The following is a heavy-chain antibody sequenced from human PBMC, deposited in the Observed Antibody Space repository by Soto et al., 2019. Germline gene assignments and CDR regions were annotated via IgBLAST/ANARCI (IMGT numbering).Heavy chain of an antibody. D-gene: IGHD4-17*01. CDR1: GYTFTSYG. CDR2: ISAYNGNT. Sequence: ASVKVSCKASGYTFTSYGISWVRQAPGQGLEWMGWISAYNGNTNYAQKLQGRVTMTTDTSTGTAYMELRSLRSDDTAVYYCAFLDYGDYIRYWGQGTLVTVSS. J-gene: IGHJ4*02. CDR3: AFLDYGDYIRY. V-gene: IGHV1-18*01.